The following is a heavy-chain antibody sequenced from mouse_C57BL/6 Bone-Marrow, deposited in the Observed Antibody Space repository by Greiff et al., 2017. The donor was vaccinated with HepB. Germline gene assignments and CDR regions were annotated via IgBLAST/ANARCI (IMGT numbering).Heavy chain of an antibody. CDR1: GFTFSSYG. D-gene: IGHD1-1*01. CDR3: ARHSITTVEGYAMDY. Sequence: EVQLQQSGGDLVKPGGSLKLSCAASGFTFSSYGMSWVRQTPDKRLEWVATISSGGSYTYYPDSVKGRFTISRDNAKNTLYLQMSSLKSEDTAMYYCARHSITTVEGYAMDYWGQGTSVTVSS. V-gene: IGHV5-6*01. J-gene: IGHJ4*01. CDR2: ISSGGSYT.